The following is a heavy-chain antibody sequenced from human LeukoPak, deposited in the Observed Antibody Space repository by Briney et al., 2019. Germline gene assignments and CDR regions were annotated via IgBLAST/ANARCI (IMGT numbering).Heavy chain of an antibody. V-gene: IGHV3-48*01. J-gene: IGHJ3*02. CDR3: ARSRAGSGSYFGAFDI. CDR2: ISSSGSTR. CDR1: GFTFSSYS. Sequence: GGSLRLSCAASGFTFSSYSMNWVRQAPGKGLEWVSYISSSGSTRYYADSVEGRFTISRDNAKNSLYLQMNSLRAEDTAVYYCARSRAGSGSYFGAFDIWGQGTMVTVSS. D-gene: IGHD3-10*01.